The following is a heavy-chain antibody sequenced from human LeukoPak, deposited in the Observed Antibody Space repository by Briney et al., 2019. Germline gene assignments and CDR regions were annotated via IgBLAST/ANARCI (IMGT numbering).Heavy chain of an antibody. CDR2: VYHTGAT. J-gene: IGHJ5*02. V-gene: IGHV4-38-2*02. CDR3: ARDLGLTISANWFDP. Sequence: PSETLSLTCAVSGYSISSGYFWVLIRQPPGKGLEWIGSVYHTGATYYNPSLRSPVTISVDTSKNQFSLELNSVTAADTAVYYCARDLGLTISANWFDPWGQGTLVTVSS. D-gene: IGHD3-9*01. CDR1: GYSISSGYF.